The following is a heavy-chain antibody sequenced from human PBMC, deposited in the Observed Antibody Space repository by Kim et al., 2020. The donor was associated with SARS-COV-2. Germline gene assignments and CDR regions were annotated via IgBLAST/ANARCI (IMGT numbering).Heavy chain of an antibody. V-gene: IGHV4-31*03. CDR1: GGSISSGGYY. D-gene: IGHD3-22*01. CDR2: IYYSGST. CDR3: ARDHDYYDSSGKGGLIRWFDP. J-gene: IGHJ5*02. Sequence: SETLSLTCTVSGGSISSGGYYWSWIRQHPGKGLEWIGYIYYSGSTYYNPSLKSRVTISVDTSKNQFSLKLSSVTAADTAVYYCARDHDYYDSSGKGGLIRWFDPWGQGTLVTVSS.